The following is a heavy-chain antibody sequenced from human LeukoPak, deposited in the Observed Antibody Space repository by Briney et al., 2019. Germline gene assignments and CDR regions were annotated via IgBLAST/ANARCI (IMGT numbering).Heavy chain of an antibody. CDR2: TSGSGGST. CDR3: AKVMAAAGTH. CDR1: GFTFSSYA. D-gene: IGHD6-13*01. Sequence: GGSLRLSCAASGFTFSSYAMSCVRQPPRKGLEWVSATSGSGGSTSYADSVKGRFTISRDNSKNTLYLQMNSLGAEDTAVYYCAKVMAAAGTHWGQGTLVTVSS. V-gene: IGHV3-23*01. J-gene: IGHJ4*02.